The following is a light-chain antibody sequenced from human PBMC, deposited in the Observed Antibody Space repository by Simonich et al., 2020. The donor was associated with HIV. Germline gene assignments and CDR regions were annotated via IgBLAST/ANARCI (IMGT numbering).Light chain of an antibody. V-gene: IGLV2-14*03. J-gene: IGLJ3*02. CDR3: CSYAGSSTLV. Sequence: QSALTQPASVSGSPGQSITISCTGTSSDVGGYNYVSWYQQHPAKAPKLMIYDVSNRPSGVSNRFSGSKSGNTASLTISGLQAEDEADYYCCSYAGSSTLVFGGGTKLTVL. CDR1: SSDVGGYNY. CDR2: DVS.